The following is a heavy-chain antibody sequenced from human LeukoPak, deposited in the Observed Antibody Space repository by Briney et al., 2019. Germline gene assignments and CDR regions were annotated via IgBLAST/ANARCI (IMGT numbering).Heavy chain of an antibody. J-gene: IGHJ5*02. D-gene: IGHD6-13*01. CDR1: GFTFSSYE. V-gene: IGHV3-48*03. CDR2: ISSSGSTI. CDR3: AGGYSSSWYGNWFDP. Sequence: GGSLRLSCAASGFTFSSYEMNWVRQAPGKGLEWVSYISSSGSTIYYADSVKGRFTISRDNAKNSLYLQMNSLRAEDTAVYYCAGGYSSSWYGNWFDPWGQGTLVTVSS.